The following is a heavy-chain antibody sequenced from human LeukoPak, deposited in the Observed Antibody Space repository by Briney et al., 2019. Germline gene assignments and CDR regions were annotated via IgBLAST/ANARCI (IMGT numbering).Heavy chain of an antibody. CDR3: ARDKSSSWGPYYYYMDV. CDR1: GGSISSYY. D-gene: IGHD6-13*01. Sequence: SETLSLTCTVSGGSISSYYWSWIRQPPGKGLEWIGYIYYSGSTNYNPSLKSRVTISVDTSKNQFSLKLSSVTAADTAVYYCARDKSSSWGPYYYYMDVWGKGTTVTVSS. CDR2: IYYSGST. J-gene: IGHJ6*03. V-gene: IGHV4-59*01.